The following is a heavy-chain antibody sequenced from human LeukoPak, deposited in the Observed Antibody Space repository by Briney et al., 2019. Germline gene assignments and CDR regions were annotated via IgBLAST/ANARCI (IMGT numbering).Heavy chain of an antibody. D-gene: IGHD2-21*01. CDR2: IYYSGST. V-gene: IGHV4-39*01. Sequence: SETLSLTCTVSGGSISSSSYYWGWIRQPPGKGLEWIGSIYYSGSTYYNPSLKSRVTISVDTSKNQFSLKLSSVTAADTAVYYCARNIRYCGGDCCQTVFDYWGQGTLVTVSS. CDR1: GGSISSSSYY. J-gene: IGHJ4*02. CDR3: ARNIRYCGGDCCQTVFDY.